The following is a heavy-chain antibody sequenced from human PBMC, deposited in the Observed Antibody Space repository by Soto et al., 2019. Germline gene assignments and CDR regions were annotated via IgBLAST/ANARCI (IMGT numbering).Heavy chain of an antibody. CDR3: AREVSRYGSTYFDH. D-gene: IGHD5-18*01. Sequence: KTSETLSLTCSVSGGSIRGYYWTWIRQPPGKGLEWLGYIYYTGSTKYNPSLKSRVTISADTSNNQLFLKLSSATAADTAVYYCAREVSRYGSTYFDHWGQGTLVTVSS. CDR1: GGSIRGYY. CDR2: IYYTGST. V-gene: IGHV4-59*01. J-gene: IGHJ4*02.